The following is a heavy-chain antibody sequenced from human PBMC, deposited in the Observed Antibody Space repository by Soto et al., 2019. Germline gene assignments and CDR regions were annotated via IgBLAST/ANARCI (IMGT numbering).Heavy chain of an antibody. D-gene: IGHD2-2*02. V-gene: IGHV1-69*01. CDR3: ARVGYCSSTSCYTSDFDI. CDR2: IIPIFGTA. J-gene: IGHJ3*02. Sequence: QVQLVQSGAEVKKPGSSVKVSCKASGGTFSSYAISWVRQAPGQGLEWMGGIIPIFGTANYAQKFQGRVTITADESTSTANMELSSLRSEDTDVYYCARVGYCSSTSCYTSDFDIWGQGTMVTVSS. CDR1: GGTFSSYA.